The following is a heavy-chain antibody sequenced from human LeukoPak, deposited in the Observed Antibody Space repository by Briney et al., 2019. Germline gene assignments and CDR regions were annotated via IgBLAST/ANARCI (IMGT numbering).Heavy chain of an antibody. V-gene: IGHV3-7*04. Sequence: GGSLTLSCAASGFTFSSFWMNWVRQAPGKGLEWVANIKEDGSEKYYVDSVKGRFTISRENAKNSLYLQMSSLGAEDTAVYYCRWEPKYWGQGTLVTVSS. J-gene: IGHJ4*02. CDR1: GFTFSSFW. CDR2: IKEDGSEK. CDR3: RWEPKY.